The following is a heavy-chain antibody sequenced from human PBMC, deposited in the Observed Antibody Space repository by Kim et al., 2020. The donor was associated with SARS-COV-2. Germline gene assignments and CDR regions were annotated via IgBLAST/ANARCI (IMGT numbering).Heavy chain of an antibody. CDR3: AYSSGWRSPPDY. D-gene: IGHD6-19*01. Sequence: NYNPSLKSRVTISVDTSKNQFSLKLSSVTAADTAVYYCAYSSGWRSPPDYWGQGTLVTVSS. V-gene: IGHV4-34*01. J-gene: IGHJ4*02.